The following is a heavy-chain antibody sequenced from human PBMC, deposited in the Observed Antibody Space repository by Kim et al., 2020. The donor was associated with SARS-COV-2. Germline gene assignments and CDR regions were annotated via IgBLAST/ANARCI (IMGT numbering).Heavy chain of an antibody. CDR3: ARVSSGSSSWYCFDA. CDR2: ISSSGSYI. D-gene: IGHD6-13*01. V-gene: IGHV3-11*05. J-gene: IGHJ5*02. Sequence: GGSLRLSCAASGFTFSDYYMTWIRQAPGKGLEWLAYISSSGSYIVYADSVKGRFSISRDNAKKSLYLQMNSLRAEDTAVYYCARVSSGSSSWYCFDAWGQGTLVTVSS. CDR1: GFTFSDYY.